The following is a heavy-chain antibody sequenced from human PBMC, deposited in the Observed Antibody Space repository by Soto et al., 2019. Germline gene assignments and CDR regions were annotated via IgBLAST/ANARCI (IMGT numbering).Heavy chain of an antibody. CDR3: TTDCLKIVEVXATQLFQH. V-gene: IGHV3-15*01. Sequence: PGGSLRLSGAASGFTFSNAWMIWVRQAPGKGREWVGRIKSTTDGGTTDYAAPVKGRFTISRDDSKNTLYLQMNSLKTEDTAVYYCTTDCLKIVEVXATQLFQHWGRGTLVTVSS. CDR1: GFTFSNAW. CDR2: IKSTTDGGTT. J-gene: IGHJ1*01. D-gene: IGHD2-21*02.